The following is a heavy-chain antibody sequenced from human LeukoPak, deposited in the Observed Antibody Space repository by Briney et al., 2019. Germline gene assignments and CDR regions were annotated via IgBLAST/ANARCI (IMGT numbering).Heavy chain of an antibody. J-gene: IGHJ4*02. D-gene: IGHD6-19*01. CDR1: GFTFSSYW. CDR3: AKDIEEWLVKGGGCFDY. V-gene: IGHV3-74*01. Sequence: GGSLRLSCAASGFTFSSYWMHWVRQAPGKGLVWVSRINSDGSSTSYADSVKGRFTISRDNAKNTLYLQMNSLRAEDTAVYYCAKDIEEWLVKGGGCFDYWGQGTLVTVSS. CDR2: INSDGSST.